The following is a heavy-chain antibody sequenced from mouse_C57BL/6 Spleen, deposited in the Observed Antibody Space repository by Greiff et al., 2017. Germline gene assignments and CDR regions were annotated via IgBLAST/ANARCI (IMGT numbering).Heavy chain of an antibody. CDR1: GYTFTSYW. CDR3: ARGDYDYDWFAY. J-gene: IGHJ3*01. CDR2: IDPSDSYT. V-gene: IGHV1-69*01. D-gene: IGHD2-4*01. Sequence: QVQLQQPGAELVMPGASVKLSCKASGYTFTSYWMHWVKQMPGQGLEWIGEIDPSDSYTNYNQKFKGKSTLTVDKSSSTAYMQLSSLTSEDSAVYYCARGDYDYDWFAYWGQGTLVTVSA.